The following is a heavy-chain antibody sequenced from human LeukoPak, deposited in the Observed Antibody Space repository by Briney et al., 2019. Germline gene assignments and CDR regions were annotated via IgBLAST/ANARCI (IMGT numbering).Heavy chain of an antibody. V-gene: IGHV3-74*01. J-gene: IGHJ6*03. CDR2: INRDGSST. CDR3: ARGGSGWNLYYYYMDV. D-gene: IGHD6-19*01. CDR1: GFTFSSYW. Sequence: GGSLRLSCAASGFTFSSYWMHWVRQAPGKGLVWVSRINRDGSSTSYADSVKGRFTISRDNAKNTLYLQMNSLRAEDTAVYYCARGGSGWNLYYYYMDVWGKGTTVTVSS.